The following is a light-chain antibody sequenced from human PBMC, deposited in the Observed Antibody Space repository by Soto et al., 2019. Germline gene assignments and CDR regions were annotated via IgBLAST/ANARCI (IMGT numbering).Light chain of an antibody. CDR3: QSYDSGLSGYV. Sequence: QSVLTQPPSLSGAPGQKITISCTGSSSNIGAGYDVHWYQQLPGTAPKLLIEGNSNRPSGVPDRFSGSKSGTSASLAITGLQAEDEADYYCQSYDSGLSGYVFGTGTKLTVL. CDR1: SSNIGAGYD. CDR2: GNS. V-gene: IGLV1-40*01. J-gene: IGLJ1*01.